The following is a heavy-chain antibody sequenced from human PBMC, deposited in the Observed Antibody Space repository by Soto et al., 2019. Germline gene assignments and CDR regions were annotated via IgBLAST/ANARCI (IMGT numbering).Heavy chain of an antibody. CDR1: GYTFTSYY. D-gene: IGHD6-19*01. J-gene: IGHJ6*02. Sequence: ASVKVSCKASGYTFTSYYMHWVRQAPGQGLEWMGIINPSGGSTSYAQKFQGRVTMTRDTSTSTVYMELSSLRSEDTAVYYCAREVIAQWLDYGMDVWGQGTTVTVSS. V-gene: IGHV1-46*01. CDR2: INPSGGST. CDR3: AREVIAQWLDYGMDV.